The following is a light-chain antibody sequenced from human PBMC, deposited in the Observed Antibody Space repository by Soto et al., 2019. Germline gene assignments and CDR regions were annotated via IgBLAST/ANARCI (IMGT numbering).Light chain of an antibody. CDR3: QRYNNWPLT. J-gene: IGKJ4*01. V-gene: IGKV3-15*01. CDR1: QTISRN. CDR2: DTS. Sequence: ELVWTQSPGTLSLSPGERATVSGRASQTISRNYLVWYQKKPGQTPRLLIYDTSTRATGVPARFSGSRSGTEFTLTINSLQSEDFAVYYCQRYNNWPLTFGGGTKVDIK.